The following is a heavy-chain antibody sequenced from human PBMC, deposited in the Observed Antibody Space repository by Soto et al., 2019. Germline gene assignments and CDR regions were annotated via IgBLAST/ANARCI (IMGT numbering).Heavy chain of an antibody. CDR2: IYYSGNT. V-gene: IGHV4-39*02. CDR3: AREGGRYWTGGSCQVDY. J-gene: IGHJ4*02. D-gene: IGHD2-15*01. Sequence: QLQLQESGPGLVKPSETLSLTCTVSGGSISSSSYYWGWIRKPPGKGLEWIGSIYYSGNTYYTPSLKSRVTISVETSKNQFSLKLSSVTAADTAVYYCAREGGRYWTGGSCQVDYWGQGTLVTVSS. CDR1: GGSISSSSYY.